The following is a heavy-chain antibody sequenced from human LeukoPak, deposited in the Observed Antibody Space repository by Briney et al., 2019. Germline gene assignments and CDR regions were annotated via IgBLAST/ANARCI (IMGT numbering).Heavy chain of an antibody. Sequence: ASVKVSCKASGYTFTSYGICWVRQAPGQGLEWMGWISAYNGNTNYAQKLQGRVTMTTDTSTSTAYMELRSLRSDDTAVYYCARLPARYGSGSRYYYGMDVWGQGTTVTVSS. CDR1: GYTFTSYG. CDR3: ARLPARYGSGSRYYYGMDV. V-gene: IGHV1-18*01. D-gene: IGHD3-10*01. CDR2: ISAYNGNT. J-gene: IGHJ6*02.